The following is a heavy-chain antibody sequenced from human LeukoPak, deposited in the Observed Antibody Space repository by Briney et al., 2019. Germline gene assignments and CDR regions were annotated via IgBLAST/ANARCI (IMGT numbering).Heavy chain of an antibody. CDR2: IYYSGST. J-gene: IGHJ6*02. Sequence: PSETLSLTCTVSGGSISSGDYYWSWIRQPPGKGLEWIGYIYYSGSTYYNPSLKSRVTISVDTSKNQFSLKLSSVTAADTAVYYCARDRGDDFWSGYSDYYYYGMDVWGQGTTVTVSS. D-gene: IGHD3-3*01. CDR3: ARDRGDDFWSGYSDYYYYGMDV. CDR1: GGSISSGDYY. V-gene: IGHV4-30-4*01.